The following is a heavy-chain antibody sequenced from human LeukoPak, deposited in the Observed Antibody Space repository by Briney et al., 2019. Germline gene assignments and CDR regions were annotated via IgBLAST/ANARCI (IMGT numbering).Heavy chain of an antibody. CDR3: AKDEGEYQLLCLFDY. D-gene: IGHD2-2*01. J-gene: IGHJ4*02. Sequence: GGSLRLSCAASGFTFSSYAMHWVRQAPGKGLEWVAVISYDGSNKYYADSVKGRFTISRDNSKNTLYLQMNSLRAEDTAVYYCAKDEGEYQLLCLFDYWGQGTLVTVSS. CDR2: ISYDGSNK. V-gene: IGHV3-30*04. CDR1: GFTFSSYA.